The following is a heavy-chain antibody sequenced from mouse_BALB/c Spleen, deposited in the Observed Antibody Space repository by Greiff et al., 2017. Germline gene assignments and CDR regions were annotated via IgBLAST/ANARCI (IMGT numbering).Heavy chain of an antibody. D-gene: IGHD2-10*02. V-gene: IGHV5-6-5*01. J-gene: IGHJ2*01. CDR2: ISSGGST. CDR1: GFTFSSYA. CDR3: TRDPEYGNFFFDY. Sequence: EVQLVESGGGLVKPGGSLKLSCAASGFTFSSYAMSWVRQTPEKRLEWVASISSGGSTYYPDSVKGRFTISRDNARNILYLQMSSLRSEDTAMYYCTRDPEYGNFFFDYWGQGTTLTVSS.